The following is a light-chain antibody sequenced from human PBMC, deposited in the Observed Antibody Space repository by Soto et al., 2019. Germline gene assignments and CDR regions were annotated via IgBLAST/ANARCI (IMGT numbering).Light chain of an antibody. CDR3: HHFGSLPET. J-gene: IGKJ1*01. CDR2: SAS. V-gene: IGKV3-20*01. Sequence: EVVLTQSPGTLSLSPGERVTLSCRASQSVASSYLAWYQQKPGRAHRLLFYSASSRATGIPDRFSGSGSGTDFTLTISRLEPEDFAVYYCHHFGSLPETFGQGTNVE. CDR1: QSVASSY.